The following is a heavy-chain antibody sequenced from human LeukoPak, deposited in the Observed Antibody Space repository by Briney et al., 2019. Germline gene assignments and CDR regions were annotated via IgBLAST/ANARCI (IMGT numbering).Heavy chain of an antibody. J-gene: IGHJ4*02. CDR1: GPSIGSYY. CDR2: ICYSGST. V-gene: IGHV4-59*01. CDR3: ARDRSDGSGYYGYYFDY. Sequence: PSETLSLTRIVSGPSIGSYYWSWPRHPPGEGRECIGHICYSGSTDYNPPLRSRVTIPVETSKNQFSLRLSSVTAAETAVYNCARDRSDGSGYYGYYFDYWGQGTLVSVSS. D-gene: IGHD3-22*01.